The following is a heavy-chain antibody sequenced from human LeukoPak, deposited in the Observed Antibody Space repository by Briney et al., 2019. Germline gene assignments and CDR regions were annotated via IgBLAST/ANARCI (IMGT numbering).Heavy chain of an antibody. CDR3: ARDLSFGSLDF. Sequence: GGSLRLSCAASGFILSTHGIHWVRQAPGKGLEWVAGMWYDGSREDYADSVKGRFTISRDMSKNTLNLQMNSLRVEDTAMFYCARDLSFGSLDFRGQGTLVTVSS. V-gene: IGHV3-33*01. D-gene: IGHD1-26*01. CDR2: MWYDGSRE. J-gene: IGHJ4*02. CDR1: GFILSTHG.